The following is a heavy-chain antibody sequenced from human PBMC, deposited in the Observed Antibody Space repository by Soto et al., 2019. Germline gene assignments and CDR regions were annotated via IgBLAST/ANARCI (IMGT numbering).Heavy chain of an antibody. D-gene: IGHD4-17*01. J-gene: IGHJ3*02. V-gene: IGHV3-23*01. Sequence: GGSLRLSCAASGFSFTTYAMSWVRQAPGKGLEWVSAISGSGGSTFYADSVKGRFTISRDSSITTVYLQMNRLRTEDTAVYYCARPRGYGVFDAYDIWGQGTMVTVSS. CDR3: ARPRGYGVFDAYDI. CDR2: ISGSGGST. CDR1: GFSFTTYA.